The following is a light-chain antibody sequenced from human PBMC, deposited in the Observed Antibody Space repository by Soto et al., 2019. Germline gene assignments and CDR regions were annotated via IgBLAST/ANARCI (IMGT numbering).Light chain of an antibody. CDR3: QQRINWPPIT. CDR1: QSIGTF. Sequence: EIVLTQSPATLSLSPGETATLSCRARQSIGTFLAWYQQKPGQAPRLLIYDASSRATGIPARFSASGSGRDFPLTISSLEPEDSAVYYCQQRINWPPITFGQGTRLEIK. V-gene: IGKV3-11*02. J-gene: IGKJ5*01. CDR2: DAS.